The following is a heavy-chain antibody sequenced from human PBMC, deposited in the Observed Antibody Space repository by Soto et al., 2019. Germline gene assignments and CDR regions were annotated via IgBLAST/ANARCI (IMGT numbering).Heavy chain of an antibody. CDR3: AKDSTVTTSLYFYYYGFDV. CDR1: GFTFSNFA. J-gene: IGHJ6*02. CDR2: VSGRGGST. D-gene: IGHD4-17*01. V-gene: IGHV3-23*01. Sequence: EVQLLESGGGLVQPGGSLRLSCAASGFTFSNFAMSWVRQAPGKGLEWVSGVSGRGGSTKYAESVKGRFTISRDNSRNTLYLQVNSPRAEDTAVYYCAKDSTVTTSLYFYYYGFDVWGQGTAVTVSS.